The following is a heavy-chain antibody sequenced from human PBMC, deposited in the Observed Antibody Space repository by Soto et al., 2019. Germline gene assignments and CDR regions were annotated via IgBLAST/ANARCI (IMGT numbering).Heavy chain of an antibody. V-gene: IGHV1-46*03. CDR1: GYTFTSYY. CDR2: VNPSGGST. D-gene: IGHD3-10*01. J-gene: IGHJ4*02. CDR3: ARDQVDDYYGSGSYYNNPIDY. Sequence: QVHLVQSGAEVKKPGASVKVSCKASGYTFTSYYMHWVRQAPGQGLEWIGIVNPSGGSTSYAQKFQGRVTMTRATSTSTVYMELSSLRSEDTAVYYCARDQVDDYYGSGSYYNNPIDYWGQGTLVPVSS.